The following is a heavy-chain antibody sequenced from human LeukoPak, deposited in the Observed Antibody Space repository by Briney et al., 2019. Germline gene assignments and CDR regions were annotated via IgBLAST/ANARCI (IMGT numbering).Heavy chain of an antibody. V-gene: IGHV3-64D*09. J-gene: IGHJ4*02. CDR2: ISSNGGST. Sequence: PGGSLRLSCSVSGFSISDYAMHWVRQAPGKGLEYVSSISSNGGSTYYVGSVKGRFTISRDNSKNALYLQMSSLRTEDTAVYYWVKDRWVDYWGQGILVSVSS. CDR1: GFSISDYA. D-gene: IGHD3-16*01. CDR3: VKDRWVDY.